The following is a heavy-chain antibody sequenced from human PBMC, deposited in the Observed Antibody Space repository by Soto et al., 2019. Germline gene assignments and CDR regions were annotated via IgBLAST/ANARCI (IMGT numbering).Heavy chain of an antibody. CDR2: ISSSSSYI. CDR3: ARDLSLPPGGSGSPFDY. D-gene: IGHD3-10*01. CDR1: GFTFSSYS. Sequence: GGSLRLSCAASGFTFSSYSMNWVRQAPGKGLEWVSSISSSSSYIYYADSVKGRFTISRDNAKNSLYLQINSLRAEDTAVYYCARDLSLPPGGSGSPFDYWGQGTLVTVSS. V-gene: IGHV3-21*01. J-gene: IGHJ4*02.